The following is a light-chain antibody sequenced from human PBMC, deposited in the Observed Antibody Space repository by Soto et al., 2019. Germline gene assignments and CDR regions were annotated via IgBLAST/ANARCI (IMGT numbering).Light chain of an antibody. Sequence: DIVMTQSPDSLAVSLGERATINCKSSQSVLYSSDNKTYLAWYQPKPGQPPTLLIYWASTRESGVPDRFRGSGSWTDFTLTISSLQAEDVVVYYCHQSYAVPHTVGPGTKVDI. J-gene: IGKJ3*01. CDR1: QSVLYSSDNKTY. CDR2: WAS. CDR3: HQSYAVPHT. V-gene: IGKV4-1*01.